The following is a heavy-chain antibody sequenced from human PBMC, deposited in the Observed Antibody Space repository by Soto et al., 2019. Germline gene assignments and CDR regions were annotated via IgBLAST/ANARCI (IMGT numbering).Heavy chain of an antibody. J-gene: IGHJ2*01. V-gene: IGHV3-33*01. CDR3: AREGLDGDYGDLGSLLGYFDL. D-gene: IGHD4-17*01. CDR1: GFTFSSYG. Sequence: QVQLVESGGGVVQPGRSLRLSCAASGFTFSSYGMHWVRQAPGKGLEWVAVIWYDGSNKYYADSVKGRFTISRDNSKNTLYLQMNSLRAEDTAVDYCAREGLDGDYGDLGSLLGYFDLWGRGTLVTVSS. CDR2: IWYDGSNK.